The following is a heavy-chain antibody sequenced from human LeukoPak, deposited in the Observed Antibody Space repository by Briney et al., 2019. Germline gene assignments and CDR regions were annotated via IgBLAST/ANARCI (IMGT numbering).Heavy chain of an antibody. CDR2: IRYGGSHK. CDR1: GFTFSSYG. Sequence: GGSLRLSCAASGFTFSSYGMHWVRQAPGKGLEWVAFIRYGGSHKYYADSVKGRFTISRDNAKNSLYLQMNSLRAEDTAVYYCARQGINYYGSGSYYNPSYYYYYMDVWGKGTTVTISS. J-gene: IGHJ6*03. CDR3: ARQGINYYGSGSYYNPSYYYYYMDV. D-gene: IGHD3-10*01. V-gene: IGHV3-30*02.